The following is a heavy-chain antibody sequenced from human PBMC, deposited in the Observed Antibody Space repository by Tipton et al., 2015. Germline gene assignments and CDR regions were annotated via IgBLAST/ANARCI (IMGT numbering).Heavy chain of an antibody. D-gene: IGHD2/OR15-2a*01. CDR2: IYHTGTS. CDR1: GVSVRTSPHY. V-gene: IGHV4-31*11. Sequence: TLSLTCDVSGVSVRTSPHYWAWIRQQPGQGLEWIGYIYHTGTSYYSPALRSRLSISLDTSRNHFSLGLTSVTAADTAVYFCVCSADIYFHTWGQGMLVVVSS. J-gene: IGHJ5*02. CDR3: VCSADIYFHT.